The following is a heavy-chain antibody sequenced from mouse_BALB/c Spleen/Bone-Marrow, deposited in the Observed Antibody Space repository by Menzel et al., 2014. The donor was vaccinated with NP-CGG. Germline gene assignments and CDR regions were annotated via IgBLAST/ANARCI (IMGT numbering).Heavy chain of an antibody. J-gene: IGHJ2*01. CDR2: IDPANDYT. Sequence: EVQLQQSGAGLVRPGALVKLSCTASGFNIKDTYMHWVKQRPEQGLEWIGRIDPANDYTKYDPKFQGTATITADTSSNTAYLQLSSLTSEDTAVYYCATLTGTFDCWGQGTTLAVSS. V-gene: IGHV14-3*02. CDR1: GFNIKDTY. CDR3: ATLTGTFDC. D-gene: IGHD4-1*01.